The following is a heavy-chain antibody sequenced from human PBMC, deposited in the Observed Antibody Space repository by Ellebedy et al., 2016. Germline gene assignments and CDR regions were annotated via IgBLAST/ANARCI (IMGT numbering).Heavy chain of an antibody. D-gene: IGHD6-19*01. J-gene: IGHJ4*02. V-gene: IGHV4-34*01. CDR3: ARGQQWLVRYFDY. CDR2: INHSGST. CDR1: GGSFSGYY. Sequence: SETLSLXCAVYGGSFSGYYWSWIRQPPGKGLEWIGEINHSGSTNYNPSLKSRVTISVDTSKNQFSLKLSSVTAADTAVYYCARGQQWLVRYFDYWGQGTLVTVSS.